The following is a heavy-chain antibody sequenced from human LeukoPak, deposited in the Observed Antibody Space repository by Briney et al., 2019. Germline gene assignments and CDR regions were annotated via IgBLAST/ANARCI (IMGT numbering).Heavy chain of an antibody. Sequence: SETLYLTCTVSGGSISSGGYYWSWIRQHPGKGLEGIGYIYYSGSTYYNPSLKSRVTISVDTSKNQFSLKLSSVTAADTAVYYCARDYYGSGQVDYWGQETLVTVSS. CDR1: GGSISSGGYY. CDR3: ARDYYGSGQVDY. V-gene: IGHV4-31*03. CDR2: IYYSGST. J-gene: IGHJ4*02. D-gene: IGHD2-15*01.